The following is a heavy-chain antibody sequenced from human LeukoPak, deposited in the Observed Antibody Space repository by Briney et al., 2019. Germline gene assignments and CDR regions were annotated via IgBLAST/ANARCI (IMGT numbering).Heavy chain of an antibody. D-gene: IGHD3-22*01. Sequence: PSETLSLTCAVYGGSFNDYYWNWFRQPPGKGLEWIGKIDHSGSTIYNSSLKSRVTISVDTAKNQFSLNLTSMTAADTALYYCARARTNYYHDGSGYTTRGGFFDYWGQGTLVTVSS. CDR3: ARARTNYYHDGSGYTTRGGFFDY. CDR2: IDHSGST. CDR1: GGSFNDYY. J-gene: IGHJ4*02. V-gene: IGHV4-34*01.